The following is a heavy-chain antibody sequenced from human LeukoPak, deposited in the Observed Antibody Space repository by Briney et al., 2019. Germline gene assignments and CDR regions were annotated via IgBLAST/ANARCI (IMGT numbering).Heavy chain of an antibody. CDR3: ARAPRHSIAAAGSSIDY. Sequence: GGSLRLSCAASGFTVSSNYMSWVRQAPGKGLEWVSVIYSGGSTYYADSVKGRFTISRDNSKNTLYLQMNSLRAEDTAVYYCARAPRHSIAAAGSSIDYWGQGTLVTVSS. D-gene: IGHD6-13*01. J-gene: IGHJ4*02. V-gene: IGHV3-53*01. CDR1: GFTVSSNY. CDR2: IYSGGST.